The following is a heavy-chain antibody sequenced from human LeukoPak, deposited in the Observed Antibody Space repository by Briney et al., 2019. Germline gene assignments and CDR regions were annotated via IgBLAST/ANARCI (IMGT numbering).Heavy chain of an antibody. CDR3: ARGVRGYGSGSYSPHYFDY. J-gene: IGHJ4*02. Sequence: SETLSLTCTVSGGSISSGSYYWSWIRQPAGKGLEWIGRIYTSGSTNYNPSLKSRVTISVDTSKNQFSLKLSSVTAADTAVYYCARGVRGYGSGSYSPHYFDYWGQGTLVTVSS. CDR2: IYTSGST. D-gene: IGHD3-10*01. V-gene: IGHV4-61*02. CDR1: GGSISSGSYY.